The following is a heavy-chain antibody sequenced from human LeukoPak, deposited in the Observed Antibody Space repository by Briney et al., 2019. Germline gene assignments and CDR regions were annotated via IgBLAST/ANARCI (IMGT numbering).Heavy chain of an antibody. Sequence: SETLSLTCTVSGGSISSSSYYWGWIRQPPGKGLEWIGSIYYSGSTYYNPSLKSRITISVDTSKNQFSLKLSSVTAADTAVYYCARLRGWEVLGFDYWGQGTLVTVSS. CDR3: ARLRGWEVLGFDY. J-gene: IGHJ4*02. CDR2: IYYSGST. V-gene: IGHV4-39*01. D-gene: IGHD1-26*01. CDR1: GGSISSSSYY.